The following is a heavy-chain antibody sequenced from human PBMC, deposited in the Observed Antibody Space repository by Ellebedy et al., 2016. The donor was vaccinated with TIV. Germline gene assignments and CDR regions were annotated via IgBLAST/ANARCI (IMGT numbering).Heavy chain of an antibody. CDR3: ARDTVEVPGGDAFDI. J-gene: IGHJ3*02. D-gene: IGHD2-2*01. CDR2: IKFDEVEA. Sequence: PGGSLRLFCAASGFTFSRYWMGWLRQAPGKGLEWVAHIKFDEVEAYHADSVKGRFVISRDSARKSLYLQMNSLRVGDTAVYYCARDTVEVPGGDAFDIWGQGTTVTVSS. V-gene: IGHV3-7*04. CDR1: GFTFSRYW.